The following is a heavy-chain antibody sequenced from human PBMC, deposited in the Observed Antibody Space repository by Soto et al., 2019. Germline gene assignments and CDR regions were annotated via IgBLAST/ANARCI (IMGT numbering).Heavy chain of an antibody. J-gene: IGHJ4*02. Sequence: EVQLVESGGGLVQRGGSLRLSCAGSGFTFRDYWMNWVRQAPGKGLAWVANINQDGSQRYYVDSVKGRFTISRDNAKNSLYLEMNSLRAEDTAVYYCAKYTSADDYWGQGTLVTVSS. CDR2: INQDGSQR. CDR1: GFTFRDYW. D-gene: IGHD3-10*01. V-gene: IGHV3-7*01. CDR3: AKYTSADDY.